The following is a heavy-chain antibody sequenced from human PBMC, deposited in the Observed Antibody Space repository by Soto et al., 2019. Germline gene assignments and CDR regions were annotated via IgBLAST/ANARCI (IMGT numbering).Heavy chain of an antibody. J-gene: IGHJ6*02. D-gene: IGHD2-2*01. CDR2: IYYSGST. CDR3: ARGGGYCSSTSCWDYYYGMDV. CDR1: GGSISSSSYY. V-gene: IGHV4-39*01. Sequence: SETLSLTCTVSGGSISSSSYYWGWIRQPPGKGLEWIGSIYYSGSTYYNPSLKSRVTISVDTSKNQFSLKLSSVTAADTAVYYCARGGGYCSSTSCWDYYYGMDVWGQGTTVTVSS.